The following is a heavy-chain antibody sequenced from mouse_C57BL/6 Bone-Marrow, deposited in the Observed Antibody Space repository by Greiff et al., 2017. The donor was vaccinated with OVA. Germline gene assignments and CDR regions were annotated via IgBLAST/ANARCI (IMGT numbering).Heavy chain of an antibody. CDR2: ISYDGSN. Sequence: VQLQQSGPGLVKPSQSLSLTCSVTGYSITSGYYWNWIRQFPGNKLEWMGYISYDGSNNYNPSLKNRISITRDTSKNQFFLKLNSVTTEDTATYYGAREGTYYSNYVRAMDYWGQGTSVTVSS. J-gene: IGHJ4*01. CDR3: AREGTYYSNYVRAMDY. V-gene: IGHV3-6*01. D-gene: IGHD2-5*01. CDR1: GYSITSGYY.